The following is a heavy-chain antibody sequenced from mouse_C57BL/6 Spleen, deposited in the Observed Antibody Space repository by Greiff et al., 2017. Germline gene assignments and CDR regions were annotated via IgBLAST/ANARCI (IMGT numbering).Heavy chain of an antibody. CDR2: IYPSDSET. J-gene: IGHJ4*01. V-gene: IGHV1-61*01. CDR3: ASRDDDYAMDY. D-gene: IGHD2-14*01. CDR1: GYTFTSYW. Sequence: QVQLQQPGAELVRPGSSVKLSCKASGYTFTSYWMDWVKQRPGQGLEWIGNIYPSDSETHYNQKFKDKGTLTVDKSSRTAYMQLSTLTSEDSAVYYCASRDDDYAMDYWGQGTSVTVSS.